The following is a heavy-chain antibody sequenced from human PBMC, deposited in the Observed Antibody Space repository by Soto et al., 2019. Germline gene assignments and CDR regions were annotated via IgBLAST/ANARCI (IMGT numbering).Heavy chain of an antibody. Sequence: EVQLVESGGGLVKPGGSLRLSCVASGFTFSGYSINWVRQAPGKGLEWVSYISGPSIYIYYADSVKGRFTISRDNAKSAVYLQMNSLRDEDTAVYYCAGGFRNGFNVWGQGTTVSVSS. D-gene: IGHD2-8*01. V-gene: IGHV3-21*01. J-gene: IGHJ6*02. CDR1: GFTFSGYS. CDR2: ISGPSIYI. CDR3: AGGFRNGFNV.